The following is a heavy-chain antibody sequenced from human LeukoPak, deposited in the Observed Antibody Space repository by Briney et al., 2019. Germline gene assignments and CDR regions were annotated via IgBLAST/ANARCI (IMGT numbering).Heavy chain of an antibody. CDR1: GFSFSVYW. CDR3: AKAATYFYGSVTYDWFES. Sequence: GGSLRLSCAASGFSFSVYWMHWVRQAPGKGLMRVSRIESNGLTLYADSVRDRFTISRDNGKSTIYLQMNSLRVDDTAIYYCAKAATYFYGSVTYDWFESWGQGTLVTVSS. V-gene: IGHV3-74*01. J-gene: IGHJ5*01. CDR2: IESNGLT. D-gene: IGHD3-10*01.